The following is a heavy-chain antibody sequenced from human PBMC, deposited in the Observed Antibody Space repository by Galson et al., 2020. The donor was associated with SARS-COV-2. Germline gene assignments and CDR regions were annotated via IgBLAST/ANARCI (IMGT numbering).Heavy chain of an antibody. CDR1: GGSIRSARW. CDR3: ARVKWELIIQSAFDL. Sequence: SETLSLTCAVYGGSIRSARWWRWVRQPPGKELEWIGEMNHSGSTNYNTSLKSRVTISVDKSNNQFSLKVRSVTAADTAVYYCARVKWELIIQSAFDLWGQGTMVTVSP. V-gene: IGHV4-4*02. D-gene: IGHD1-26*01. J-gene: IGHJ3*01. CDR2: MNHSGST.